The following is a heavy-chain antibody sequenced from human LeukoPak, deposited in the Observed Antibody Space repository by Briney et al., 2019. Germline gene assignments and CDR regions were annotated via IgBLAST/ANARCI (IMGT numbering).Heavy chain of an antibody. CDR1: GFTFSSVS. CDR2: VIGSSGNT. J-gene: IGHJ4*02. D-gene: IGHD6-13*01. V-gene: IGHV3-23*01. CDR3: ARGAAGPDN. Sequence: GGSLRLSCAAFGFTFSSVSMTWVRQAPGKGLEWVSSVIGSSGNTYYADSVKGRFSIFRDNSRNILYLQMNSLRAEDTAVYYCARGAAGPDNWGQGTLVTVSS.